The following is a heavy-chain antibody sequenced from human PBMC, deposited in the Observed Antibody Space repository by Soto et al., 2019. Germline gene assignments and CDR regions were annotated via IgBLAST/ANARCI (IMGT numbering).Heavy chain of an antibody. D-gene: IGHD3-3*01. V-gene: IGHV3-30-3*01. CDR3: ARDRVWSGWLPDY. Sequence: GESLKISCAASGFTFSSYAMHWVRQAPGKGLEWVAVISYDGSNKYYADSVKGRFTISRDNSKNTLYLQMNSLRAEDTAVYYCARDRVWSGWLPDYWGQGTLVTVSS. CDR1: GFTFSSYA. J-gene: IGHJ4*02. CDR2: ISYDGSNK.